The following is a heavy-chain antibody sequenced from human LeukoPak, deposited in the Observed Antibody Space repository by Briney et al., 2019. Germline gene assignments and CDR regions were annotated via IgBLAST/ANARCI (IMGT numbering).Heavy chain of an antibody. J-gene: IGHJ4*02. V-gene: IGHV1-18*01. D-gene: IGHD2-15*01. CDR3: ASTIWGYDVAATDYYFDY. Sequence: ASVKVSCKAYGYTFTSYGISWVRQAPGQGLEWMGWISAYNGNTNYAQKLQGRVTMTTDTSTSTAYMELRSLRSDDTAVYYCASTIWGYDVAATDYYFDYWGQGTLVTVSS. CDR1: GYTFTSYG. CDR2: ISAYNGNT.